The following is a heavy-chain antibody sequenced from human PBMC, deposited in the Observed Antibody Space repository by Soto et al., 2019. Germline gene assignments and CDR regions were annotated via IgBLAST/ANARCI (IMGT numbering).Heavy chain of an antibody. J-gene: IGHJ4*02. CDR1: GYPFTTYY. D-gene: IGHD3-10*01. CDR3: ATDDYGIFPY. V-gene: IGHV1-2*02. CDR2: IDPRSGGT. Sequence: GASVKVSCKVSGYPFTTYYIHWVRLAPGQGLEWMGWIDPRSGGTVYEQKFQGRVTMTRDTSISTVYMDLSGLTSDDTALYYCATDDYGIFPYWGQGSLVTVSS.